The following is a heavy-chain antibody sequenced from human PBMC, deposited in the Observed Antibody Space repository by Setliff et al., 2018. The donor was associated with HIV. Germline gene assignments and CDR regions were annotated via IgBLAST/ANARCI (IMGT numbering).Heavy chain of an antibody. D-gene: IGHD1-26*01. CDR3: AREGYNGSYFNYYYYLDV. CDR2: INAYNGNT. V-gene: IGHV1-18*01. CDR1: GYTFTSYG. J-gene: IGHJ6*03. Sequence: ASVKVSCKASGYTFTSYGITWVRQAPGQGLEWMGWINAYNGNTNYAQELQGRVTMTTDTSTSTVYMELRSLRSDDTAVYYCAREGYNGSYFNYYYYLDVWGKGTTVTVSS.